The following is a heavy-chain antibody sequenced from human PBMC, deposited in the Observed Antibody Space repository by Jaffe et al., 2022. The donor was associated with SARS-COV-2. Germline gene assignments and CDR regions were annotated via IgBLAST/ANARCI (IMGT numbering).Heavy chain of an antibody. J-gene: IGHJ6*03. V-gene: IGHV4-34*01. D-gene: IGHD5-12*01. CDR1: GGSFSGYY. CDR3: AAHYSGYDLDYYYYYMDV. CDR2: INHSGST. Sequence: QVQLQQWGAGLLKPSETLSLTCAVYGGSFSGYYWSWIRQPPGKGLEWIGEINHSGSTNYNPSLKSRVTISVDTSKNQFSLKLSSVTAADTAVYYCAAHYSGYDLDYYYYYMDVWGKGTTVTVSS.